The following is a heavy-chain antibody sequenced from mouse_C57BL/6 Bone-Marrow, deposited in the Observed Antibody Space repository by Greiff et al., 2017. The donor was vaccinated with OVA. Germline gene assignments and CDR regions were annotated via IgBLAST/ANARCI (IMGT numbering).Heavy chain of an antibody. J-gene: IGHJ3*01. V-gene: IGHV1-7*01. CDR2: INPSSGYT. CDR1: GYTFTSYW. CDR3: AYDYAWCAY. Sequence: VQLQQSGPELVKPGASVKLSCKASGYTFTSYWMHWVKQRPGQGLEWIGYINPSSGYTNYNQKFKDKATLTANKSSSTAYMQLSSLTYEDSAVCYCAYDYAWCAYWGQGTLVTVSA. D-gene: IGHD2-4*01.